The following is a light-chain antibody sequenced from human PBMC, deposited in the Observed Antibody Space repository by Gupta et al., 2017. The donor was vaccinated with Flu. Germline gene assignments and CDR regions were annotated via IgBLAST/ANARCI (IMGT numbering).Light chain of an antibody. Sequence: SSLSASVGDRVTITCRASQSISRYVNWYQQKPGKAPKHLIYAASSLQSGVPSRFSGSGSGTDFTLTISSLQPEDFATYYCQQTYDTLALTFGGGTKVEIK. CDR2: AAS. CDR1: QSISRY. CDR3: QQTYDTLALT. J-gene: IGKJ4*01. V-gene: IGKV1-39*01.